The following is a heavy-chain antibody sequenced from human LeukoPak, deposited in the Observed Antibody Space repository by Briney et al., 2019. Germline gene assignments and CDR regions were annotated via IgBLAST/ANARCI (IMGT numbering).Heavy chain of an antibody. J-gene: IGHJ5*02. V-gene: IGHV1-2*02. CDR2: INPNSGGT. Sequence: ASVKVSCKASGYTFTGYYMHCGRQAPGQGLEGRGWINPNSGGTNYAQKFQGRVTMTRDTSISTAYMELSRLRSDDTAVYYCARRGKGDWFDPWGQGTLVTVSS. CDR1: GYTFTGYY. D-gene: IGHD4-23*01. CDR3: ARRGKGDWFDP.